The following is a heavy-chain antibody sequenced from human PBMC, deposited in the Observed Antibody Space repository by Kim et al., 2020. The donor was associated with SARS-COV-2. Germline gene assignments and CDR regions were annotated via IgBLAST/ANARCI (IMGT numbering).Heavy chain of an antibody. CDR2: ST. D-gene: IGHD6-13*01. CDR3: AKRISAAQMDY. V-gene: IGHV3-23*01. Sequence: STDYTDSVKGRFTISRDNSKNTLNLQMNSLRAEDTAVYYCAKRISAAQMDYWGQGTLVTVSS. J-gene: IGHJ4*02.